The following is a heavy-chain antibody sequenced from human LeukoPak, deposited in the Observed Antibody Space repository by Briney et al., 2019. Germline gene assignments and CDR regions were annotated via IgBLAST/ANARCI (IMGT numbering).Heavy chain of an antibody. V-gene: IGHV3-53*01. D-gene: IGHD5-18*01. CDR2: IYSGGST. CDR1: GFTVSSNY. J-gene: IGHJ4*02. Sequence: PGGSLRLSCAASGFTVSSNYMSWVRQAPGKGLEWVSVIYSGGSTYYADSVKGRFTISRDNSKNTLYLQMNSLRAEDTAVYYCARGPLDTAMPFDYWGQGTLVTVSS. CDR3: ARGPLDTAMPFDY.